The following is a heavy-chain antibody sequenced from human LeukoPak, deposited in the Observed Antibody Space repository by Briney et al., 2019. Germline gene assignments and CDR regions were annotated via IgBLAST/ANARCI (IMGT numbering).Heavy chain of an antibody. J-gene: IGHJ4*02. V-gene: IGHV3-21*01. CDR3: AREGLKYCSSTSCYIDH. D-gene: IGHD2-2*02. Sequence: GGSLRLSCAASGFTFSSYSMNWVRQAPGKGLEWVSSISSSSSYIYYADSVKGRFTISRDNAKNSLYLQMNSLRAEDTAVYYCAREGLKYCSSTSCYIDHWGQGTLVTVSS. CDR1: GFTFSSYS. CDR2: ISSSSSYI.